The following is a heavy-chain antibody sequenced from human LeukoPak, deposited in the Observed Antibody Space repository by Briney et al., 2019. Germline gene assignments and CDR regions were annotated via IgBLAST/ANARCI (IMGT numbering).Heavy chain of an antibody. Sequence: GGSLRLSCAASGFTFSGYGMHWVRQAPGKGLEWVAVIWYDGSNKYYADSVKGRFTISRDNSKNTLYLQMNSLRAEDTAVYYCAREAIPEGIDYWGQGTLVTVSS. CDR1: GFTFSGYG. V-gene: IGHV3-33*08. CDR2: IWYDGSNK. CDR3: AREAIPEGIDY. D-gene: IGHD6-13*01. J-gene: IGHJ4*02.